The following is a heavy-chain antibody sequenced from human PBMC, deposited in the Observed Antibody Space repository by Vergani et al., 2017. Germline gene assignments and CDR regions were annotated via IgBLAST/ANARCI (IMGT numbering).Heavy chain of an antibody. CDR1: GGTFSSYA. CDR2: IIPIFGTA. Sequence: QAQLVQSGAEVKKPGSSVKVSCKASGGTFSSYAISWVRQAPGQGLEWMGGIIPIFGTANYAQKFQGRVTITADESTSTAYMELSSLRSEDTAVYYCASGRAVVVVAAMESEFDYWGQGTLVTVSS. J-gene: IGHJ4*02. D-gene: IGHD2-15*01. V-gene: IGHV1-69*01. CDR3: ASGRAVVVVAAMESEFDY.